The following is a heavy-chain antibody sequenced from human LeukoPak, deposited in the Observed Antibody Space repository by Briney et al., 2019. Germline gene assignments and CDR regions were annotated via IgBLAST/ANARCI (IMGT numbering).Heavy chain of an antibody. Sequence: PSETLSLTCAVYGGSFSGYYRSWLRQPPGKGLEWIGEINHSGSTNYNPSLKSRVTISVDTSKNQFSLKLSSVTAADTAVYYCARTLIAAAGIFDYWGQGTLATVSS. CDR1: GGSFSGYY. CDR2: INHSGST. D-gene: IGHD6-13*01. CDR3: ARTLIAAAGIFDY. J-gene: IGHJ4*02. V-gene: IGHV4-34*01.